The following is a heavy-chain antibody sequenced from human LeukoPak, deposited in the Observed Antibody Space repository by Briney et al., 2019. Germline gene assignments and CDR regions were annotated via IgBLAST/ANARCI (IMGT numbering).Heavy chain of an antibody. D-gene: IGHD2-2*01. V-gene: IGHV3-23*01. Sequence: PGGSLRLSCAASGFTFSSYAMTWVRQAPGKGLEWVSGMSGSGVSSYYAGSVKGRFTISRDNSKNMLYLQMNRLRAEDTAVYYCAKDVVFVPAGTDYWGQGTLVAVSS. J-gene: IGHJ4*02. CDR1: GFTFSSYA. CDR2: MSGSGVSS. CDR3: AKDVVFVPAGTDY.